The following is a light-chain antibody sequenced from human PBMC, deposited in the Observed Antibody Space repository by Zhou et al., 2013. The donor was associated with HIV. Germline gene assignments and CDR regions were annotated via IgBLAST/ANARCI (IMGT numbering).Light chain of an antibody. Sequence: EIVLTQSPATLSLSPGDRATLSCRASQSVTTYVAWYQQKAGQGPRLLIFDASNRATGIPARFSGSGSGTDFTLTISRLEPEDFAVYYCQQYGSSPTTFGRGTKLEIK. CDR3: QQYGSSPTT. CDR2: DAS. J-gene: IGKJ2*01. CDR1: QSVTTY. V-gene: IGKV3-11*01.